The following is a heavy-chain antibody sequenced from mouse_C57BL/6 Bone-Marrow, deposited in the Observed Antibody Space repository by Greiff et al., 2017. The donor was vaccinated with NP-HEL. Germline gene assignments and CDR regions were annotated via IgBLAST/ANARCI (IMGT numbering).Heavy chain of an antibody. D-gene: IGHD1-1*01. CDR1: GYTFTSYW. CDR3: ATCITTVVAYYAMDY. CDR2: INPSSGDT. V-gene: IGHV1-7*01. J-gene: IGHJ4*01. Sequence: QVHVKQSGAELAKPGASVKLSCKASGYTFTSYWMHWVKQRPGQGLEWIGYINPSSGDTKYNQKFKEKATLTADKSSSTAYMQLSSLTYEDSAVTYCATCITTVVAYYAMDYWGPGTSVTFSS.